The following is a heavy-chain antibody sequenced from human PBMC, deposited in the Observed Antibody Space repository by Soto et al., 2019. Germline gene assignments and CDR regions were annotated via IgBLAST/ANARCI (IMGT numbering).Heavy chain of an antibody. Sequence: SVKVSCKASGGTFSSYAISWVRQAPGQGLEWMGGIIPIFGTANYAQKFQGRVTITADESTSTAYMELSSLRSDDTAVYYCAIQSNSGYYYYFDNWGQGTLVTVSS. CDR1: GGTFSSYA. J-gene: IGHJ4*02. CDR3: AIQSNSGYYYYFDN. D-gene: IGHD5-12*01. CDR2: IIPIFGTA. V-gene: IGHV1-69*13.